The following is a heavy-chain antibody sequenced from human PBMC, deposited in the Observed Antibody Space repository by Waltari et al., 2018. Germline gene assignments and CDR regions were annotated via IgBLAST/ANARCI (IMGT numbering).Heavy chain of an antibody. CDR3: ARGADESVVVVAATLYY. D-gene: IGHD2-15*01. CDR2: INTNTGNP. J-gene: IGHJ4*02. CDR1: GYTFTSYA. V-gene: IGHV7-4-1*02. Sequence: QVQLVQSGSELKKPGASVKVSCKASGYTFTSYAMNWVRQAPGQGLEWMGWINTNTGNPTYAQGFTGRFVFSLDTSVSTAYLQISSLKAEDTAVYYCARGADESVVVVAATLYYWGQGTLVTVSS.